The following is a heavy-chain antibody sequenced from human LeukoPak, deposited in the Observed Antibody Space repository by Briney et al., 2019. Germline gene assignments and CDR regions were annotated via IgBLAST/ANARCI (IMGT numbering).Heavy chain of an antibody. V-gene: IGHV4-59*08. D-gene: IGHD3/OR15-3a*01. Sequence: SETLSLTCTVSGGSISNYYWSWIRQPPGKGLEWIGYIYYSGSTNYNPSLRSRVTISVDTSKNQFSLRLTSVTAADTAVYYCARQTGSGLFILPGGQGTLVTVSS. J-gene: IGHJ4*02. CDR2: IYYSGST. CDR3: ARQTGSGLFILP. CDR1: GGSISNYY.